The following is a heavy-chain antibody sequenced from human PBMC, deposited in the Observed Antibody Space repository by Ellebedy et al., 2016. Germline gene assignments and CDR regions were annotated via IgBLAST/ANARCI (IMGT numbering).Heavy chain of an antibody. CDR1: GGSIRSSNYY. CDR2: IFYNGTT. Sequence: SETLSLXCTVSGGSIRSSNYYWGWIRQPPGKGLEWIGNIFYNGTTYYNPSLKSRVTISVDTSKNHFSLKQSSVTAADTAVYYCARILPAVIHWGQGTLVTVSS. D-gene: IGHD2-2*01. CDR3: ARILPAVIH. J-gene: IGHJ4*02. V-gene: IGHV4-39*07.